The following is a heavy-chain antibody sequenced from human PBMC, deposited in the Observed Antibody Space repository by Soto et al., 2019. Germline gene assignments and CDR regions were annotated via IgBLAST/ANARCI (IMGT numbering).Heavy chain of an antibody. V-gene: IGHV3-30*19. D-gene: IGHD6-19*01. CDR1: GYNFTGFG. CDR2: ISKDGLDR. J-gene: IGHJ4*02. Sequence: GGSLLLSYVVSGYNFTGFGTHGVRQSPGEGLAWVASISKDGLDRYYSESVKGRFTISRDDSKNTVFLQMNSLKVEDTAAYFCASPREGQWLVFDHWGQRTLVTVSS. CDR3: ASPREGQWLVFDH.